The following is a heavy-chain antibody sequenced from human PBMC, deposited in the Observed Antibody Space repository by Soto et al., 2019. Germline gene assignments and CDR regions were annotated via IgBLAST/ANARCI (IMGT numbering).Heavy chain of an antibody. V-gene: IGHV3-23*01. CDR1: GITFSSYA. D-gene: IGHD2-21*02. CDR2: ISGSGGST. J-gene: IGHJ4*02. CDR3: AKGSKVTRAGYFDY. Sequence: EVQLLESGGGLVQPGGSLRLSCAASGITFSSYAMNWVRQAPGKGLEWVSAISGSGGSTYYADSVKGRFTISRDNSKNTLYLQLNSLRAEDTAVYYCAKGSKVTRAGYFDYWGQGTLVTVSS.